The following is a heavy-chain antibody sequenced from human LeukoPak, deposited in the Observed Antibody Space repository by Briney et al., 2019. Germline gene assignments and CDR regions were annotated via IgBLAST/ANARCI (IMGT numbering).Heavy chain of an antibody. D-gene: IGHD1-1*01. CDR2: INPNSGGT. CDR1: GYTFTGYY. J-gene: IGHJ6*02. Sequence: ASVKVSCKSSGYTFTGYYMHWVRQAPGQGLELMGWINPNSGGTNYYQKFQGWGTMTRDTSISTAYMELSRLRSDDTAVYYCARDRPPTTGTSEYYGMDVWGQGTTVTVSS. CDR3: ARDRPPTTGTSEYYGMDV. V-gene: IGHV1-2*04.